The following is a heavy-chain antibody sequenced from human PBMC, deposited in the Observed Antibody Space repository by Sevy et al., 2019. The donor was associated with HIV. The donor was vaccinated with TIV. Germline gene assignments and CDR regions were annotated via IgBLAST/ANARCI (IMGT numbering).Heavy chain of an antibody. V-gene: IGHV3-21*01. CDR1: GFTFSSYT. Sequence: GGSLRLSCAASGFTFSSYTMNWVRQAPGKGLEWVSSISGSSSYIYYADSLKGRFTISRDNAKNSLYLQMNSLRAEDTAVYYCARDSGSYSPYYMDVWGKGTTVTVSS. D-gene: IGHD1-26*01. CDR3: ARDSGSYSPYYMDV. J-gene: IGHJ6*03. CDR2: ISGSSSYI.